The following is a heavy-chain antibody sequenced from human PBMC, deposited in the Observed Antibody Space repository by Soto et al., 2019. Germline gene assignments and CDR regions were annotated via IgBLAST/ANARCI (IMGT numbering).Heavy chain of an antibody. D-gene: IGHD6-13*01. CDR3: ARDRIAAAGDDY. V-gene: IGHV3-30-3*01. J-gene: IGHJ4*02. Sequence: VQLVESGGGLVQPGGSLRLSCAASGFTFSSYAMHWVRQAPGKGLEWVAVISYDGSNKYYADSVKGRFTISRDNSKNTLYLQMNSLRAEDTAVYYCARDRIAAAGDDYWGQGTLVTVSS. CDR1: GFTFSSYA. CDR2: ISYDGSNK.